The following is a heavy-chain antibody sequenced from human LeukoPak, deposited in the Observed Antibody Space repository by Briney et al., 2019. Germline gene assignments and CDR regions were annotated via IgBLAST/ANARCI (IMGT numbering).Heavy chain of an antibody. CDR3: ARRSAGIAGGPGFDP. D-gene: IGHD6-13*01. V-gene: IGHV4-4*09. J-gene: IGHJ5*02. CDR1: GCSINSFY. Sequence: SETLSLTCTVSGCSINSFYWSWIRQPPGKGLEWIGYIHSSGSTNYNPSLKSRVTISVDTSKNQVSLKLSSVTAADTAVYYCARRSAGIAGGPGFDPWGQGTLVTVSS. CDR2: IHSSGST.